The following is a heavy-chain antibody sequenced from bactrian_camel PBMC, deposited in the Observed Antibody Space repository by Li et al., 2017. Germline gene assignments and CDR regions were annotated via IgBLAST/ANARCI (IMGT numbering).Heavy chain of an antibody. D-gene: IGHD1*01. J-gene: IGHJ6*01. CDR3: AKGGGRWPASFGY. CDR2: IDGVGSYT. Sequence: QLVESGGGLAQPGGSLRLSCVASGFTFSSYTMSWVRQAPGKGLEWVSSIDGVGSYTPYADSVKGRFTISSDNAKNTMYLQLNSPKTDDTAMYYCAKGGGRWPASFGYWGQGTQVTVS. CDR1: GFTFSSYT. V-gene: IGHV3-2*01.